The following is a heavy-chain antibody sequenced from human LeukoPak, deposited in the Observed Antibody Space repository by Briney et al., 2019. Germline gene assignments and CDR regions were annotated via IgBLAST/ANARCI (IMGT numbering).Heavy chain of an antibody. CDR1: GGSISSYY. Sequence: SETLSLTXTVSGGSISSYYWSWIRQPPGKGLEWSGYIYYSGSTNYNPSLKSRVTISVDTSKNQFSLKLSSVTAADTAVYYCARVGYDSSGYYYGSLDYWGQGTLVTVSS. J-gene: IGHJ4*02. D-gene: IGHD3-22*01. V-gene: IGHV4-59*01. CDR3: ARVGYDSSGYYYGSLDY. CDR2: IYYSGST.